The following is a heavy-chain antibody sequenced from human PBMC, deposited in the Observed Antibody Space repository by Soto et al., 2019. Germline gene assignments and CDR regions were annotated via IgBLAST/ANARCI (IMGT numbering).Heavy chain of an antibody. V-gene: IGHV1-69*01. J-gene: IGHJ5*02. D-gene: IGHD3-10*01. CDR2: IIPIFGTV. CDR3: ARSYGSGSYGYFDP. Sequence: QIQLLQSGAEVKKSGSSVKVSCKASGGGFSSYAINWVRQAPGQGLEWMGGIIPIFGTVNYAQKFQGRVTITADGLTTTVYLELNSLRSDDTAVYYCARSYGSGSYGYFDPWGQGTLVPVSS. CDR1: GGGFSSYA.